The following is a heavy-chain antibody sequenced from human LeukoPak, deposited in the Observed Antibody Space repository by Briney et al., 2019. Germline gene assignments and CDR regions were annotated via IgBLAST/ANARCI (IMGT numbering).Heavy chain of an antibody. CDR2: IIPIFGTA. CDR1: GGTFSSYA. Sequence: ASVKVCCKDSGGTFSSYAISWVRQAPGQGLEWMGGIIPIFGTANYAQKFQGRVTITADESTSTAYMELSSLRSEDTAVYYCARGESRWLIDYWGQGTLVTVSS. CDR3: ARGESRWLIDY. V-gene: IGHV1-69*13. J-gene: IGHJ4*02. D-gene: IGHD5-24*01.